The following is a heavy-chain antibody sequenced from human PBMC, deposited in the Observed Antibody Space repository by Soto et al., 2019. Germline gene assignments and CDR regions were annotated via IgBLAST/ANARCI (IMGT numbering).Heavy chain of an antibody. CDR2: MNPNSGNT. CDR1: GYTFTSYD. V-gene: IGHV1-8*01. D-gene: IGHD3-3*01. CDR3: ARGPLFTDFWSGYLDY. J-gene: IGHJ4*02. Sequence: ASVKVSCKASGYTFTSYDLNWVRQATGQGLEWMGWMNPNSGNTGYAQKFQGRVTMTGNTSISTAYMELSSLRSEDTAVYYCARGPLFTDFWSGYLDYWGQGTLVTVSS.